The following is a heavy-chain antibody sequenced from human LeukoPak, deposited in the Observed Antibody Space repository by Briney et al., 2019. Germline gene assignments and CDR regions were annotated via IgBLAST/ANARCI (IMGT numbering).Heavy chain of an antibody. CDR2: VSSSGRT. J-gene: IGHJ5*02. CDR3: ARDYCTSTTCPNWFDP. D-gene: IGHD2-2*01. V-gene: IGHV4-61*02. Sequence: SETLSLTCTVSGDSISSGSFYWSWIRQAAGKGLEWIGRVSSSGRTTYNPSLKSRLTISITTSKNQFSLKLNSVTAADTAVYYCARDYCTSTTCPNWFDPWGQGTLVTVSS. CDR1: GDSISSGSFY.